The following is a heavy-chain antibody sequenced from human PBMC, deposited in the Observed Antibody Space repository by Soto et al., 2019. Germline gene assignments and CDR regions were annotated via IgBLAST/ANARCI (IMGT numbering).Heavy chain of an antibody. V-gene: IGHV1-18*01. Sequence: QVQLVQSGGEVKKPGASVKVSCKASGYTFTSYGIRWVRQAPGQGLEWRGWISAYNGNTNYAQKLQGRVTMTTDTSTSTAYMELRSLRSDDTAVYYCAREWADIVVVVAAEYYFDYWGQGTLVTVSS. D-gene: IGHD2-15*01. CDR2: ISAYNGNT. J-gene: IGHJ4*02. CDR3: AREWADIVVVVAAEYYFDY. CDR1: GYTFTSYG.